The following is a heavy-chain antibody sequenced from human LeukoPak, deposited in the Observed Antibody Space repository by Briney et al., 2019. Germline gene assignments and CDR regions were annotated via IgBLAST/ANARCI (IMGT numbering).Heavy chain of an antibody. CDR2: INPNSGYT. D-gene: IGHD3-10*01. Sequence: ASVKVSCKASGYIFTDYYIHWVRQAPGQGLEWMGWINPNSGYTNYAQKFQGRVTITRDTSIGTGYMELSRLTSDDTAVYYCARGYRFGSNPDYWGQGTVVTVSS. CDR1: GYIFTDYY. J-gene: IGHJ4*02. CDR3: ARGYRFGSNPDY. V-gene: IGHV1-2*02.